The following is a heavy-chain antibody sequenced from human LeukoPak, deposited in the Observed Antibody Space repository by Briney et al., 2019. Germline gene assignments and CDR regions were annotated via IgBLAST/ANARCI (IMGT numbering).Heavy chain of an antibody. CDR1: GGSISSSNW. CDR2: IYHSGST. J-gene: IGHJ4*02. CDR3: ARAPSHYGSGSYYDY. D-gene: IGHD3-10*01. Sequence: SETLSLTCAVSGGSISSSNWWSWVRQPPGKGLEWIGEIYHSGSTNYNPSLKSRVTISVDKSKNQFSLKLSSVTAADTAVYYCARAPSHYGSGSYYDYWGQGTLVTVSS. V-gene: IGHV4-4*02.